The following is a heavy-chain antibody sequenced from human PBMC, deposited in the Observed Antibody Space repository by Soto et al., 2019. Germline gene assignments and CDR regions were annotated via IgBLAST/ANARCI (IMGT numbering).Heavy chain of an antibody. CDR2: IIPIFGTA. J-gene: IGHJ4*02. CDR1: GGTFSSYA. CDR3: ARVGQLWSGYYFDY. D-gene: IGHD5-18*01. V-gene: IGHV1-69*13. Sequence: SVKASCKASGGTFSSYAISWVRQAPGQGLEWMVGIIPIFGTANYAQKFQGRVTITADESTSTAYMELSSLRSEDTAVYYCARVGQLWSGYYFDYWGQGTLVTVSA.